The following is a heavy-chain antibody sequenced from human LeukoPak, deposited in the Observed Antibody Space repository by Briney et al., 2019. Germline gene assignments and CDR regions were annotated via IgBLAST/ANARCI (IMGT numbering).Heavy chain of an antibody. CDR3: ARGGSWWFDP. Sequence: PSETLSLTCIVSGGSISSGSYYWSWIRQPAGKGLEWIGRIYTSGSTNYNPSLKSRVTISVDTSKNQFSLKLSSVTAADTAVYCCARGGSWWFDPWGQGTLVTVSS. CDR2: IYTSGST. D-gene: IGHD1-26*01. J-gene: IGHJ5*02. CDR1: GGSISSGSYY. V-gene: IGHV4-61*02.